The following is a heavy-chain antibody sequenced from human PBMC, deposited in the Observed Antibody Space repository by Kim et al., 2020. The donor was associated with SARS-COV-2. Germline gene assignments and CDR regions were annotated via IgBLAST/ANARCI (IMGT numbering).Heavy chain of an antibody. CDR3: ARILKIAAATFDY. CDR2: INAGNGNT. V-gene: IGHV1-3*01. Sequence: ASVKVFCKASGYTFTSYAMHWVRQAPGQRLEWMGWINAGNGNTKYSQKFQGRVTITRDTSASTAYMELSSLRSEDTAVYYCARILKIAAATFDYWGQGTLVTDSS. J-gene: IGHJ4*02. CDR1: GYTFTSYA. D-gene: IGHD6-13*01.